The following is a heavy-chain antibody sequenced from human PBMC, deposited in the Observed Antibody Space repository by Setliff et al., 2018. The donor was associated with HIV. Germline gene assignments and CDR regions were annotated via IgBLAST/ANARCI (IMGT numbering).Heavy chain of an antibody. Sequence: PGESLRLSCAASGFNFNSYGMHWVRQAPGKGLEWVAVIWFDGSYKYYVDSVKGRFTISRDNSKNTLYLQMNSLRAEDAAVYYCARGASSSWYYFDYWGQGALGTVS. J-gene: IGHJ4*02. CDR2: IWFDGSYK. CDR1: GFNFNSYG. V-gene: IGHV3-33*01. CDR3: ARGASSSWYYFDY. D-gene: IGHD6-13*01.